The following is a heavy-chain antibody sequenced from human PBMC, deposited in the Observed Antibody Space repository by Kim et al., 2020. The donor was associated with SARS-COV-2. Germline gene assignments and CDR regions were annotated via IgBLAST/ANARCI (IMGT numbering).Heavy chain of an antibody. V-gene: IGHV3-21*01. D-gene: IGHD3-10*01. CDR3: AGNDYYGSGSLDY. J-gene: IGHJ4*02. CDR2: ISGSSTYI. Sequence: GESLRLSCAASGFTFSTYSMNWVRQAPGKGLEWVSSISGSSTYIYYADSVKGRFTISRDNARNSLYLQMNSLRAEDTAVYYCAGNDYYGSGSLDYWGQGT. CDR1: GFTFSTYS.